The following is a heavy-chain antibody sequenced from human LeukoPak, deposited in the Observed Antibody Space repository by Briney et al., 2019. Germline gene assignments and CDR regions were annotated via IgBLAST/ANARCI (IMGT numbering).Heavy chain of an antibody. Sequence: PGGSLRLSCATSGFTFTSYWMHWVRQVAGKGLVWLARVDHGGSGTNYADSVKGRFTISRDNAKSTVYLQMNSLRVEDTAVYYCARDLYVDIVAPSGMDVWGQGTTVTVSS. D-gene: IGHD5-12*01. CDR3: ARDLYVDIVAPSGMDV. CDR1: GFTFTSYW. J-gene: IGHJ6*02. V-gene: IGHV3-74*01. CDR2: VDHGGSGT.